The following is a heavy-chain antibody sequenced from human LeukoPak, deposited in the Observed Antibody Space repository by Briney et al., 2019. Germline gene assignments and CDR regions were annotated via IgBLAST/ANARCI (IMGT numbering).Heavy chain of an antibody. V-gene: IGHV3-30*03. Sequence: PGGALRLSCAASGFTFSTYGMHCVREAPGKGLEWVAVISYEGSNEYFVDSVKGRFTISRDNSRNRRFLQMNSLRPEDTAVYYCARDLGVGAYLLFDYLSSRLDSWGQGTLVTVSS. D-gene: IGHD2/OR15-2a*01. CDR2: ISYEGSNE. CDR1: GFTFSTYG. CDR3: ARDLGVGAYLLFDYLSSRLDS. J-gene: IGHJ4*02.